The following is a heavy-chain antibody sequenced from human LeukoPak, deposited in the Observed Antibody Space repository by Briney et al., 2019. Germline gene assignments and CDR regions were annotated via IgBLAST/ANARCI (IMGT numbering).Heavy chain of an antibody. CDR3: ITVYDSSGYYYLQ. J-gene: IGHJ4*02. CDR2: IYYSGST. V-gene: IGHV4-39*01. Sequence: SETLSLTCTVSGGSISSSSYYWGWIRQPPGKGLEWIGSIYYSGSTYYNPSLKSRVTIPVDTSKNQFSLKLSSVTAADTAVYYCITVYDSSGYYYLQWGQGTLVTVSS. CDR1: GGSISSSSYY. D-gene: IGHD3-22*01.